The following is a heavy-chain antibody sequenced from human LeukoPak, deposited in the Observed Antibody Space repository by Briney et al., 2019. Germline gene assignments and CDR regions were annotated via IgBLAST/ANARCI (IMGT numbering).Heavy chain of an antibody. V-gene: IGHV3-9*01. CDR1: GFTFSSYS. CDR2: ISWNSGSI. Sequence: GGSLRLSCAASGFTFSSYSMNWVRQAPGKGLEWVSGISWNSGSIGYADSVKGRFTISRDNAKNSLYLQMNSLRAEDTALYYCAKSRDLDYWGQGTLVTVSS. CDR3: AKSRDLDY. J-gene: IGHJ4*02. D-gene: IGHD2-21*01.